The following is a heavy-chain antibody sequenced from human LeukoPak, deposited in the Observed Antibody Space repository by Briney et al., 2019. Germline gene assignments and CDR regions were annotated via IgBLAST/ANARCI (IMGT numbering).Heavy chain of an antibody. CDR2: ISTVSKYI. CDR3: AREQQPWAFDI. Sequence: GGSLRLSCAASGFTFSSYNMNWVRQAPGMGLERVSSISTVSKYIYYVDSVKGRFTISRDNAKNSLYLQMNSLRAEDTAVYYCAREQQPWAFDIWGQGTMVTVSS. V-gene: IGHV3-21*01. J-gene: IGHJ3*02. CDR1: GFTFSSYN. D-gene: IGHD6-13*01.